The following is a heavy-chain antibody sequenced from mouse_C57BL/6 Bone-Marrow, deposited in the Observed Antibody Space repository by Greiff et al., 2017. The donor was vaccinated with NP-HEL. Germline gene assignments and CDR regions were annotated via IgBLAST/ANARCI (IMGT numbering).Heavy chain of an antibody. J-gene: IGHJ4*01. D-gene: IGHD2-4*01. Sequence: EVNVVESGGGLVQSGRSLRLSCATSGFTFSDFYMEWVRQAPGKGLEWIAASRNKANDYTTEYSASVKGRFIVSRDTSQSILYLQMNALRAEDTAIYYCARDDYGDYAMDYWGQGTSVTVSS. CDR1: GFTFSDFY. CDR3: ARDDYGDYAMDY. CDR2: SRNKANDYTT. V-gene: IGHV7-1*01.